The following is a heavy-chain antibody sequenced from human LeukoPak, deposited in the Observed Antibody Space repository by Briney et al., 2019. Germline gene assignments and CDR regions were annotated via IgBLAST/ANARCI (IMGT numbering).Heavy chain of an antibody. CDR2: IWYDGSIK. J-gene: IGHJ6*04. Sequence: GRSLRLSCAASGFTLSDYGMHWVRQAPGKGLEWVAVIWYDGSIKNYADSVEGRLAISRDNSKNVLYLQMHSLRVEDTAVYYCARDAASDGSHYGMDVWGEGTTVIVSS. CDR1: GFTLSDYG. V-gene: IGHV3-33*01. D-gene: IGHD5-24*01. CDR3: ARDAASDGSHYGMDV.